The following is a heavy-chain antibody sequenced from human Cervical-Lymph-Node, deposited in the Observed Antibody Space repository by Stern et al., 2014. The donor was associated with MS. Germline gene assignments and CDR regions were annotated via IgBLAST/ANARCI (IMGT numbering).Heavy chain of an antibody. CDR1: GGPFSSYA. V-gene: IGHV1-69*01. J-gene: IGHJ3*02. D-gene: IGHD2-15*01. CDR3: ATKVVVVTAAPFGAFDI. Sequence: VQLVQSGAEVKKPGSSVQVSCKASGGPFSSYALSWVRQAPGQGLEWMGGIIPIFGTAKYAQRFQGRVTITADASTVDMELSSLRSDDTAVYYCATKVVVVTAAPFGAFDIWGQGTMLTVSS. CDR2: IIPIFGTA.